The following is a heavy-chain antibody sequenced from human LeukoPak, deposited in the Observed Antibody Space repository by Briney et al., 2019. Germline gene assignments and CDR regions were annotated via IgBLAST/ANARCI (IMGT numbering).Heavy chain of an antibody. CDR1: GFTFSSYW. CDR3: ARDLYRIVVVPHYFDY. J-gene: IGHJ4*02. V-gene: IGHV3-7*01. D-gene: IGHD3-22*01. CDR2: MRQDGNEK. Sequence: LAGGSLRLSCVASGFTFSSYWMTWVRQAPGKGLEWVANMRQDGNEKYYVDSVRGRFTISRDNAKNSLYLQMNSLRAEDTAVYYCARDLYRIVVVPHYFDYWGQGTLVTVSS.